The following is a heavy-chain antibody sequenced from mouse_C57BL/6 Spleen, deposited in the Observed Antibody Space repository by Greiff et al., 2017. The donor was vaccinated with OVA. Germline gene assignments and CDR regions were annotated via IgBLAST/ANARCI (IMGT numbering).Heavy chain of an antibody. J-gene: IGHJ3*01. CDR1: GFTFSSYG. Sequence: EVQVVESGGDLVKPGGSLKLSCAASGFTFSSYGMSWVRQTPDKRLEWVATISSGGGYTYYPDSVKGRFTISRDNATNTLYLQMSSLKSEDTAMYYCARQESNYPYWGQGTLVTVSA. V-gene: IGHV5-6*01. D-gene: IGHD2-5*01. CDR2: ISSGGGYT. CDR3: ARQESNYPY.